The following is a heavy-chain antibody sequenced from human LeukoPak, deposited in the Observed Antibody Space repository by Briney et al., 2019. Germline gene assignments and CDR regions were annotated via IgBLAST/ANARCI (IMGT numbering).Heavy chain of an antibody. J-gene: IGHJ3*02. V-gene: IGHV3-48*01. CDR3: ARWNYAFDI. D-gene: IGHD1-7*01. CDR2: ISSSSSTI. CDR1: GFTFSSYE. Sequence: GGSLRLSCAASGFTFSSYEMNWVRQAPGKGLEWVSYISSSSSTIYYADSVKGRFTISRDNAKNSLYLQMNSLRAEDTAVYYCARWNYAFDIWGQGTAVTVAS.